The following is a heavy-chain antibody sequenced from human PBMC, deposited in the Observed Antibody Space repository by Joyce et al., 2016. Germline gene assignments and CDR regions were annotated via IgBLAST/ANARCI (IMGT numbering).Heavy chain of an antibody. D-gene: IGHD1-26*01. V-gene: IGHV1-18*01. J-gene: IGHJ4*02. CDR1: GFTFTSFA. CDR2: ISDYNGKT. Sequence: QVQLVQSGPEMKKPGASVKVSCKPSGFTFTSFAVGWVRQAPGQGLEWMGWISDYNGKTEYAQRLQGRVSMTTDTSTNTAYMELRSLRSDDTAVYYCARDLGLMVGAPGPFDYWGPGTLVTVSS. CDR3: ARDLGLMVGAPGPFDY.